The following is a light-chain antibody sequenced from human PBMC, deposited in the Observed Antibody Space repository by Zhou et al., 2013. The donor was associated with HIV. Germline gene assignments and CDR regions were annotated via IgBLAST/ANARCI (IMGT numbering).Light chain of an antibody. J-gene: IGKJ1*01. CDR2: GAS. V-gene: IGKV1-27*01. CDR3: LQDYNYPWT. CDR1: QAISNY. Sequence: DIQMTQSPSSLSASVGARVTITCRASQAISNYLAWHQQKPGKVPKVLIYGASTLQSGVPSRFSGNGSGTDFTLTIANLQPEDVATYYCLQDYNYPWTFGQGTKVE.